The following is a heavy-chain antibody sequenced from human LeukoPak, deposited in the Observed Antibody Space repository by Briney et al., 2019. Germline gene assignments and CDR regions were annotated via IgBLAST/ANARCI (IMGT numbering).Heavy chain of an antibody. D-gene: IGHD5-18*01. CDR2: INHSGST. CDR3: ARARRGYSYTPFDY. Sequence: SETLSLTCAVYGGSFSGYYWSWIRQPPGKGLEWIGEINHSGSTNYNPSLKRRVTISVDTSKNQFSLKLSSVTAADTAVYYCARARRGYSYTPFDYWGQGTLVTVSS. J-gene: IGHJ4*02. CDR1: GGSFSGYY. V-gene: IGHV4-34*01.